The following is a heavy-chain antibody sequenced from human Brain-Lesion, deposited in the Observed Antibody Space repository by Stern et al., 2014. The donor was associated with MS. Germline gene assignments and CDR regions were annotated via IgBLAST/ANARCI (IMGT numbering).Heavy chain of an antibody. CDR2: IKTKKDGETT. V-gene: IGHV3-15*01. CDR1: GFPFNTAW. Sequence: EVQLVESGGDLVKPGGSLRLSCVASGFPFNTAWMGWVRQVPGRGLEWVGRIKTKKDGETTDYAAPVRGRFTISRDDSKNTLYLQMNSLKAEDTAIYYCARGGGVYDYWGQGTLVAVSS. CDR3: ARGGGVYDY. J-gene: IGHJ4*02. D-gene: IGHD3-16*01.